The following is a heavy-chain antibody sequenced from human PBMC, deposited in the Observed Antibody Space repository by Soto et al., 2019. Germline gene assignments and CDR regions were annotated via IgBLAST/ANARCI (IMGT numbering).Heavy chain of an antibody. D-gene: IGHD3-10*01. J-gene: IGHJ6*02. CDR2: IIPSFGTA. V-gene: IGHV1-69*06. Sequence: QVQLVQSGAEVKKPGSSVKFSCKASGGTFSSYAISWVRQAPGQGIEWIGVIIPSFGTATYAQKFQGRFTITADKSTSTAYREMSSLRSEDKAVYYCARAPGFGEHTLQGLGYYCGMDVWGQGTPVTVSS. CDR1: GGTFSSYA. CDR3: ARAPGFGEHTLQGLGYYCGMDV.